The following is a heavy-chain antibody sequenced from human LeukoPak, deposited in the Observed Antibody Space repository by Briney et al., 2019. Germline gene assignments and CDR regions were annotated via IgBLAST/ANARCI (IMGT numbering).Heavy chain of an antibody. CDR1: GFTFSSYA. J-gene: IGHJ5*02. CDR3: AKTSTYCSSTSCPNWFDP. Sequence: PGGSLRLSCAASGFTFSSYAMSWVRQAPGKGLEWVSAISGRGGSTYYADSVKGRFTISRDNSKNTLYLQMNSLRAEDTAVYYCAKTSTYCSSTSCPNWFDPWGQGTLVTVSS. CDR2: ISGRGGST. D-gene: IGHD2-2*01. V-gene: IGHV3-23*01.